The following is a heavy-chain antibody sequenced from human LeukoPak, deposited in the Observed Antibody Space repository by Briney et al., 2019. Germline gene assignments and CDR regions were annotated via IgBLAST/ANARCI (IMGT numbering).Heavy chain of an antibody. J-gene: IGHJ4*02. Sequence: GGSLRLSCAASGFTFSSYSMNWVRQAPGKGLEWVSSISSSSSYIYYADSVKGRFTISRDNAKNSLYLQMNSLRAEDTAVYYCASQVVATITESDYWGQGTLVTVSS. CDR3: ASQVVATITESDY. D-gene: IGHD5-12*01. V-gene: IGHV3-21*01. CDR2: ISSSSSYI. CDR1: GFTFSSYS.